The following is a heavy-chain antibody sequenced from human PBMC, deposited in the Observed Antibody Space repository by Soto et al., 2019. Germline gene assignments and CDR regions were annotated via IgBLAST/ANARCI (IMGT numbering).Heavy chain of an antibody. CDR1: GGSFSVYY. D-gene: IGHD2-2*01. CDR3: ARGPLIKIVVVPAAKPGAFDI. CDR2: INHSGST. V-gene: IGHV4-34*01. J-gene: IGHJ3*02. Sequence: SDTLSLTCAVYGGSFSVYYWSWIRQPPGKGLEWIGEINHSGSTNYNPSLKSRVTISVDTSKNQFSLKLSSVTAADTAVYYCARGPLIKIVVVPAAKPGAFDIWGQGTMVTVS.